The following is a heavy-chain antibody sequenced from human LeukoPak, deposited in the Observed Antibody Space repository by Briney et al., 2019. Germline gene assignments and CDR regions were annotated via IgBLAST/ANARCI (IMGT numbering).Heavy chain of an antibody. V-gene: IGHV4-31*03. Sequence: SETLSLTCTVSGGSISSGGYYWSWIRQHPGKGLEWIGYIYYSGSTYYNPSLKSRVTIPVDTSKNQFSLKLSSVTAADTAVYYCARGKYSSSRSNWFDPWGQGTLVTVSS. J-gene: IGHJ5*02. CDR1: GGSISSGGYY. D-gene: IGHD6-13*01. CDR2: IYYSGST. CDR3: ARGKYSSSRSNWFDP.